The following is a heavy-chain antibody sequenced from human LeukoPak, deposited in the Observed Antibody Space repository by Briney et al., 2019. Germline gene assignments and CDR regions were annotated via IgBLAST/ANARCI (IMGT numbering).Heavy chain of an antibody. CDR1: GYTFTGYY. CDR3: ARQGMLGAFDF. CDR2: LNPNSGGT. V-gene: IGHV1-2*06. Sequence: ASVKVSCKASGYTFTGYYMHCVRQAPGQGLEWMGRLNPNSGGTNYAQKFQGRVTMTRDTSISTAYMELSRLRSDDTAIYYCARQGMLGAFDFWGQGTMVTVSS. D-gene: IGHD2-8*01. J-gene: IGHJ3*01.